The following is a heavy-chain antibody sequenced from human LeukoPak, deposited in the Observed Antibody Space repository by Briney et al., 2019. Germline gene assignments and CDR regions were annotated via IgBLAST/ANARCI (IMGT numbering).Heavy chain of an antibody. CDR1: GFSFSSYG. CDR3: VKTDKLSSGWYRNFDY. Sequence: GGSLRLSCAGSGFSFSSYGMHWVRQAPGKGLEWMAFIRSDGSNKYYADSVKGRFTISRDNSKNTLYLQMNSLRAEDTAVYYCVKTDKLSSGWYRNFDYWGQGTLVTVSS. V-gene: IGHV3-30*02. D-gene: IGHD6-19*01. J-gene: IGHJ4*02. CDR2: IRSDGSNK.